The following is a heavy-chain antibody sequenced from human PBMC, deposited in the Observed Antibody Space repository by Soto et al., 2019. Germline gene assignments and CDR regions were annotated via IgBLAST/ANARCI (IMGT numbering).Heavy chain of an antibody. J-gene: IGHJ6*02. CDR3: ARHYSAMGV. CDR2: IYSDNNT. Sequence: EVQLVETGGDLIQPGGSLRLSCAASGFTVSSDSMTWVRQAPGKGLEWISIIYSDNNTDYADSVQGRFSISRDTSKNILYLQMNNLRAEDTAEYYCARHYSAMGVWGQGTTVTVSS. CDR1: GFTVSSDS. V-gene: IGHV3-53*02.